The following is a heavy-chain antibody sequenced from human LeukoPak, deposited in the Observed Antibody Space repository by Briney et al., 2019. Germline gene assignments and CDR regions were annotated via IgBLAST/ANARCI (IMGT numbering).Heavy chain of an antibody. J-gene: IGHJ4*02. V-gene: IGHV4-34*01. CDR2: INRSGNT. CDR3: ARRWLQLDY. D-gene: IGHD5-24*01. CDR1: DRSFSSYY. Sequence: PSETLSLTCAVYDRSFSSYYWSWIRQPPGKGLEWIGEINRSGNTNYNPSLKSRVTISVDKSKNQLSLKLSSVTAADTAVYYCARRWLQLDYWGQGTLVTVSS.